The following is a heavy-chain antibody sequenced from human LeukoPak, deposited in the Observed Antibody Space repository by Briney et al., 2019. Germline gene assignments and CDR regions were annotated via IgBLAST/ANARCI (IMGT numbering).Heavy chain of an antibody. CDR1: GYTFTSFD. J-gene: IGHJ2*01. Sequence: GASVKVSCKASGYTFTSFDINWVRQAPGQGLEWIGIINPTSVGREYAQKFQGRITMTRDTSTSTVYMELNSLRSDDTAVYYCARMGRGDQDWYFDLWGRGTLITVSS. V-gene: IGHV1-46*01. CDR2: INPTSVGR. D-gene: IGHD4-17*01. CDR3: ARMGRGDQDWYFDL.